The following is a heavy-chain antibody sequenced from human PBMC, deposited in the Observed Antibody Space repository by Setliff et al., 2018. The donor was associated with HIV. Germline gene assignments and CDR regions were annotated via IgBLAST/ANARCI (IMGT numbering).Heavy chain of an antibody. V-gene: IGHV4-4*07. J-gene: IGHJ4*02. D-gene: IGHD3-10*01. CDR2: IYSTGDT. CDR3: ARCFYGSGSYSYYFDY. Sequence: SETLSLTCSVSGGSISNFYWSWIRQPPGKGLEWVGHIYSTGDTNYNPSLKSRVTMSIDTSKNQVSLRLTSVTAADTAIYYCARCFYGSGSYSYYFDYWGQGTLVTVSS. CDR1: GGSISNFY.